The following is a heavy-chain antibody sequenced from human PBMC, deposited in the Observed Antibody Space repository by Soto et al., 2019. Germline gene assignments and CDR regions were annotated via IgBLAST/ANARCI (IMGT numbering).Heavy chain of an antibody. Sequence: EVQLVESGGGLVQPGGSLRLSCAASGFTFSDYWMHWVRQAPGKGLVWVSRINGAGSSTTYADSVKGRFTISRDNAKNTLYLQMNSLRAEDTAVDYCARTSTGSFEPWGQGTLVTVSS. CDR3: ARTSTGSFEP. CDR1: GFTFSDYW. J-gene: IGHJ5*02. CDR2: INGAGSST. D-gene: IGHD3-9*01. V-gene: IGHV3-74*01.